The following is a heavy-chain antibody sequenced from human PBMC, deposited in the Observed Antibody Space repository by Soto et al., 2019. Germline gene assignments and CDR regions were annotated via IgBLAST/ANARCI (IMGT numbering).Heavy chain of an antibody. CDR2: IYYSGTT. J-gene: IGHJ5*02. D-gene: IGHD2-2*01. CDR1: GGSISTTDYY. V-gene: IGHV4-31*03. CDR3: AWYCGSANCGWFDP. Sequence: SETLSLTCTVSGGSISTTDYYWSWIRLHPGKGLEWIGFIYYSGTTYYNPSLKSRVSISVDTSKSQFSLRLSSVTAADTAVYFCAWYCGSANCGWFDPWGQGTLVIVSS.